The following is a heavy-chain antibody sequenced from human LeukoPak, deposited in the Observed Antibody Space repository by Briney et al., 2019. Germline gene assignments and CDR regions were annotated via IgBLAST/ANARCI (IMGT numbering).Heavy chain of an antibody. CDR3: ARGLGGYNYYGMDV. Sequence: GGSLRLSCAASGFTFSSYWMNWARQAPGKGLEWVASINHNGNVNYYVDSVKGRFTISRDNAKNSLYLQMSNLRAEDTAVYYCARGLGGYNYYGMDVWGQGTTVTVSS. J-gene: IGHJ6*02. V-gene: IGHV3-7*03. D-gene: IGHD3-10*01. CDR1: GFTFSSYW. CDR2: INHNGNVN.